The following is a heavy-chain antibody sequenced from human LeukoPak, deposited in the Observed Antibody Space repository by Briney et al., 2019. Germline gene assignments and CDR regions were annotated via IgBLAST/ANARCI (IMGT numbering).Heavy chain of an antibody. V-gene: IGHV1-69*02. CDR3: ARVRGIMITFGGAAAFDP. CDR2: IIPILGIA. Sequence: GASVKVSCKASGGTSSSYTISWVRQAPGQGLEWMGRIIPILGIANYAQKFQGRVTITADKSTSTAYMELSSLRSEDTAVYYCARVRGIMITFGGAAAFDPWGQGTLVTVSS. CDR1: GGTSSSYT. J-gene: IGHJ5*02. D-gene: IGHD3-16*01.